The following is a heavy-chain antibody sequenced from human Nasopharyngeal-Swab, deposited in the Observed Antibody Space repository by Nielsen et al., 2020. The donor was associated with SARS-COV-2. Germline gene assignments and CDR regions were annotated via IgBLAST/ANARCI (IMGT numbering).Heavy chain of an antibody. CDR3: ARASVGATRNDAFDI. D-gene: IGHD1-26*01. Sequence: GESLKISCAASGFTFSSYAMHWVRQAPGKGLEWVAVISYDGSNKYYADSVKGRFTISRDNSKNTLSLQMDSLRSEDTAVYYCARASVGATRNDAFDIWGQGTMVTVSS. CDR1: GFTFSSYA. CDR2: ISYDGSNK. J-gene: IGHJ3*02. V-gene: IGHV3-30-3*01.